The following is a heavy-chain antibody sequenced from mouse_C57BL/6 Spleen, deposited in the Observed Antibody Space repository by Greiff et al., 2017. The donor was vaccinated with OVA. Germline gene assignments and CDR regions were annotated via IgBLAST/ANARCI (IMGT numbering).Heavy chain of an antibody. Sequence: VQLKESGPGLVKPSQSLSITCSVTGYSITSGYYWNWIRKFPGNTLEWMGYISYDGSNNSNPSINNSISITRDPSKNQFFLKLNSVTTEDTATYYCAREGGYYYAMYYWGQGTSVTVSS. CDR2: ISYDGSN. J-gene: IGHJ4*01. CDR1: GYSITSGYY. D-gene: IGHD2-2*01. CDR3: AREGGYYYAMYY. V-gene: IGHV3-6*01.